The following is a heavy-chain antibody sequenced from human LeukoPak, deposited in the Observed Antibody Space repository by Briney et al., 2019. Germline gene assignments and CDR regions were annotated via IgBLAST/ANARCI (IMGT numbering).Heavy chain of an antibody. D-gene: IGHD3-22*01. CDR2: IRSKANSYAT. V-gene: IGHV3-73*01. J-gene: IGHJ3*02. CDR3: ARDGIRWDSSAFDAFDI. CDR1: GFTFSGSA. Sequence: GGSLRLSCAASGFTFSGSAMHWVRQASGKGREWVGRIRSKANSYATAYAASVKGRFTISRDDSKNTAYLQMNSLKTEDTAVYYCARDGIRWDSSAFDAFDIWGQGTMVTVSS.